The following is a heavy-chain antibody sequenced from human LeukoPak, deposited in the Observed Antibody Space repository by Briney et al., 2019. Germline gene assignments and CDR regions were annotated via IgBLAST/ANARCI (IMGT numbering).Heavy chain of an antibody. Sequence: GGSLRLSCAASGFTFSSYSMNWVRQAPGKGLEWVSSISSSSSYIYYADSVKGRFTISRDNAKNSLYLQMNSPRAEDTAVYYCARGGDSSGRAFDIWGQGTMVTVSS. CDR2: ISSSSSYI. CDR3: ARGGDSSGRAFDI. V-gene: IGHV3-21*01. CDR1: GFTFSSYS. D-gene: IGHD3-22*01. J-gene: IGHJ3*02.